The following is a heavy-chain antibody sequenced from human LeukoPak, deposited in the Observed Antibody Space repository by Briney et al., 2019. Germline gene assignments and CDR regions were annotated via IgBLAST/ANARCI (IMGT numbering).Heavy chain of an antibody. CDR2: IKQDSSAK. Sequence: PGGSLRLSCAASGFTFSSYAMSWVRQAPGKGLEWVANIKQDSSAKAYVDSVKGRFTVSRDNAKNSMSLQMNSLRAEDTAIYYCVRWSYDNSAYYYDHWGQGTLVTVSS. J-gene: IGHJ4*02. D-gene: IGHD3-22*01. CDR3: VRWSYDNSAYYYDH. CDR1: GFTFSSYA. V-gene: IGHV3-7*03.